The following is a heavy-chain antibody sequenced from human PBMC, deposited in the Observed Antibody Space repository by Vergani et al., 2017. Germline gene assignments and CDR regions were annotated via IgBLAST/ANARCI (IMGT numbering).Heavy chain of an antibody. CDR1: GFTFSSYA. D-gene: IGHD2-2*01. J-gene: IGHJ4*02. CDR3: ASEKYCSSTSCPGGAFDY. CDR2: ISGSGGST. Sequence: EVQLFESGGGLVQPGGSLRLSCAASGFTFSSYAMSWVRQAPGKGLEWVSAISGSGGSTYYADSVKGRFTISRDNSKNTLYLQMNSLRAEDTAVYYCASEKYCSSTSCPGGAFDYWGQGTLVTVSS. V-gene: IGHV3-23*01.